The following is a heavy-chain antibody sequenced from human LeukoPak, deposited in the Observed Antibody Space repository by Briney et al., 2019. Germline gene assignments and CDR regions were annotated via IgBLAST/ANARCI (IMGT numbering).Heavy chain of an antibody. J-gene: IGHJ4*02. CDR3: AKGYSGYDLFDY. CDR2: ISGSGGRT. CDR1: GFTFSSYA. Sequence: GGSLRLSCAASGFTFSSYAMSWVRQAPGKGLEWVSAISGSGGRTYYADSVKGRFTISRDNSKNTLNLQMNSLRAEDTAVYFCAKGYSGYDLFDYWGQGTLVTVSS. D-gene: IGHD5-12*01. V-gene: IGHV3-23*01.